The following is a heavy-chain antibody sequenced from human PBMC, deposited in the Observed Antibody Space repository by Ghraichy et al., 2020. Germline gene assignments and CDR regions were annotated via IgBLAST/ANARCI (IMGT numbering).Heavy chain of an antibody. V-gene: IGHV4-39*01. CDR2: IYYSGST. J-gene: IGHJ4*02. D-gene: IGHD2-21*01. Sequence: SETLSLTCTVFGGSISSSSYYWGWIRQPPGKGLEWIGSIYYSGSTYYNPSLKSRVTISVDTSKNQFSLKLSSVTAADTAVYYCGGRGVVSSKTDYWGQGTLVTVSS. CDR3: GGRGVVSSKTDY. CDR1: GGSISSSSYY.